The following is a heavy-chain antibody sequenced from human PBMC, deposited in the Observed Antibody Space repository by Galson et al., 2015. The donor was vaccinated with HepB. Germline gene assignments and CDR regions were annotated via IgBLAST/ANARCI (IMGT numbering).Heavy chain of an antibody. Sequence: LSLTCTVSGGSISSGSYYWSWIRQPAGKGLEWIGRIYTSGSTNYNPSLKSRVTMSVDTSKNQFSLKLSSVTAADTAVYYCARGIEYSSSDFDYWGQGTLVTVSS. V-gene: IGHV4-61*02. D-gene: IGHD6-6*01. CDR3: ARGIEYSSSDFDY. J-gene: IGHJ4*02. CDR1: GGSISSGSYY. CDR2: IYTSGST.